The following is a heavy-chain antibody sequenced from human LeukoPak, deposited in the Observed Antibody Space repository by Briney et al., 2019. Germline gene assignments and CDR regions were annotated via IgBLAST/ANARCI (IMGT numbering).Heavy chain of an antibody. CDR3: LLNYDILTGYYTDY. J-gene: IGHJ4*02. CDR1: GCSISSGYY. D-gene: IGHD3-9*01. V-gene: IGHV4-38-2*01. CDR2: IYHSGST. Sequence: SETLSLTCAVSGCSISSGYYWGWIRQPPGKGLEWIGSIYHSGSTNYNPSLKSRVTISVDTSKNQFSLKLSSVTAADTAVYYCLLNYDILTGYYTDYWGQGTLVTVSS.